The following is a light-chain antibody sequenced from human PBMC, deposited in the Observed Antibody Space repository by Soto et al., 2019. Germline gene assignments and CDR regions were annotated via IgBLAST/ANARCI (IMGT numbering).Light chain of an antibody. J-gene: IGKJ2*01. V-gene: IGKV1-33*01. CDR1: QGITKY. CDR3: QQYENLPYT. Sequence: DIQMTQSPSSLSASVGDRISITCQASQGITKYLNWYQHKAGKAPKLLIFDTFSLQTGVPSRFSGSGSGTDFTLTINNLQPEDVATYYCQQYENLPYTFGQGTKVDIK. CDR2: DTF.